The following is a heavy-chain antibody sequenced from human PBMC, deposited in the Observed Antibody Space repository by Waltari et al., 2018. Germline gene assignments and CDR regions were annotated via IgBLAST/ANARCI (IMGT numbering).Heavy chain of an antibody. Sequence: QVQLVQSGAEVKTPGASVKVSCQASGYTFTGYYMQWVRPAPGQGLEWMGRSNPNSGGTNYAQKFQGRVTMTMDTSISTAYMELSRLRTDDTAVDYCANVSSPNDYYYMDVWGKGTTVTVSS. CDR1: GYTFTGYY. V-gene: IGHV1-2*06. CDR2: SNPNSGGT. J-gene: IGHJ6*03. D-gene: IGHD1-1*01. CDR3: ANVSSPNDYYYMDV.